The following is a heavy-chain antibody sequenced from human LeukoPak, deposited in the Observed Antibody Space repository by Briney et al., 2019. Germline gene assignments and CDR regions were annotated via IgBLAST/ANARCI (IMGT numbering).Heavy chain of an antibody. D-gene: IGHD2-15*01. J-gene: IGHJ6*02. CDR1: GFNFSSYG. CDR3: ARYCGGGNCYSGLDV. V-gene: IGHV3-33*01. CDR2: MWYDGSNK. Sequence: GRSLRLSCAASGFNFSSYGMHWVRQAPGKGLEWVALMWYDGSNKHYAESVKGRLTISRDNSKSTLYLQMNSLRAEDTAVYFCARYCGGGNCYSGLDVWGQGTTVIVSS.